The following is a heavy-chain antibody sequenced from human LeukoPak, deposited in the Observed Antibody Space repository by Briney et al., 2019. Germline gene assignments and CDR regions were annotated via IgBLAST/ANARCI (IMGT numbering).Heavy chain of an antibody. Sequence: ASVKVSCKASGYTFTTYGISWVRQAPGQGLQWMGWISAYNGNTNYAQKLQGRVAMTTDTSTSTAYMELRSLRSDDTAVYYCARDAYSLGFDPWGQGTLVTVSS. V-gene: IGHV1-18*01. CDR1: GYTFTTYG. J-gene: IGHJ5*02. D-gene: IGHD4-11*01. CDR2: ISAYNGNT. CDR3: ARDAYSLGFDP.